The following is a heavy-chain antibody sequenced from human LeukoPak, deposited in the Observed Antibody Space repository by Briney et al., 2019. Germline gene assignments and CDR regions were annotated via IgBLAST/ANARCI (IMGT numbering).Heavy chain of an antibody. CDR1: GFTFSSYG. J-gene: IGHJ4*02. D-gene: IGHD3-10*01. V-gene: IGHV3-30*18. Sequence: GGSLRLSCAASGFTFSSYGMHWVRQAPGKGLEWVAVISYDGSNENYADSVRGRFTISRDNSKNTLYLQMNSLRAEDTAVYYCAKSSTMVRGVVGYYFDSWGQGTLVTVSS. CDR3: AKSSTMVRGVVGYYFDS. CDR2: ISYDGSNE.